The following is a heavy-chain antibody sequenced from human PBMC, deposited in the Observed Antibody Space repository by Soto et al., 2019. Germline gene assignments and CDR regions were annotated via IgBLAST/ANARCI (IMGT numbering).Heavy chain of an antibody. Sequence: EVQLLESGGGLVQPGGSLRLSCAASGFTFSSYAMSWVRQAPGKGLEWVSAISGSGGSTYYADSVKGRFTISRDNSKNTLYLQMNSLRAEDTAVYYCAKIPHSSSWYLDAFDIWGKGQWSPSLQ. CDR1: GFTFSSYA. CDR3: AKIPHSSSWYLDAFDI. V-gene: IGHV3-23*01. CDR2: ISGSGGST. D-gene: IGHD6-13*01. J-gene: IGHJ3*02.